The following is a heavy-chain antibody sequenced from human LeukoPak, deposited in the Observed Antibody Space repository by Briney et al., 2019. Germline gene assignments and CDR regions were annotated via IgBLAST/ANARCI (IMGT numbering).Heavy chain of an antibody. CDR1: RFTSSSYA. CDR3: VKVSSRKVVVPAAIGYYYGMDV. CDR2: ISSNGGST. D-gene: IGHD2-2*01. V-gene: IGHV3-64D*06. Sequence: GGSLRLSCSAARFTSSSYAMRWVRQAPEDGLEYVSAISSNGGSTYYADSVKGRFTISRDNSKNTLYLQMSSLRAEDTAVYYCVKVSSRKVVVPAAIGYYYGMDVWGKGTTVTVSS. J-gene: IGHJ6*04.